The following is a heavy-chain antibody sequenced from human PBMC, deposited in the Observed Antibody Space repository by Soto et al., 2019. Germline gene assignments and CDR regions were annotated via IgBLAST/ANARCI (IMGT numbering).Heavy chain of an antibody. D-gene: IGHD2-15*01. CDR3: VRDYCSGGNCYSFY. J-gene: IGHJ4*02. CDR1: GYTFTSYA. CDR2: IAAGSGNT. V-gene: IGHV1-3*01. Sequence: ASVKVSCKASGYTFTSYAIHWVRQAPGQSPEWMGWIAAGSGNTKYSQKFQGRVAITRATSAGTAYMELSSLRSEDTAVYYCVRDYCSGGNCYSFYWGQGTLVTVSS.